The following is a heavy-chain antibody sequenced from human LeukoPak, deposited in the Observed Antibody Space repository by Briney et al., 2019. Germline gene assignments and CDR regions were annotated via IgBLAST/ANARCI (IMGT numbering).Heavy chain of an antibody. Sequence: PGRSLRLSCAASGFTFSTNAMHWVRQAPGKGLEWVAVISYDGSNKYYADSVKGRFTISRDNSKNTLYLQMNSLRAEDTAVYYCANGHYYDSSAYYPDYWGQGTLVTVSS. CDR2: ISYDGSNK. D-gene: IGHD3-22*01. CDR1: GFTFSTNA. J-gene: IGHJ4*02. CDR3: ANGHYYDSSAYYPDY. V-gene: IGHV3-30*18.